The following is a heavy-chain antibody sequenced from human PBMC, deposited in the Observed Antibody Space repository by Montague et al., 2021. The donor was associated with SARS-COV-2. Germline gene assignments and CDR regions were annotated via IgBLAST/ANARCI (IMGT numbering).Heavy chain of an antibody. CDR3: ARGGEIDVWAPFGH. Sequence: SLRLSCATSGFTFSRNSMNWVRQAPGKGLEWVSTISSDTLHTFYAESVKGRFTISRDNAKNELYLQMNSLRAVDMAVYYCARGGEIDVWAPFGHWGQGTLVTVSS. D-gene: IGHD3-16*01. V-gene: IGHV3-21*01. CDR2: ISSDTLHT. CDR1: GFTFSRNS. J-gene: IGHJ4*02.